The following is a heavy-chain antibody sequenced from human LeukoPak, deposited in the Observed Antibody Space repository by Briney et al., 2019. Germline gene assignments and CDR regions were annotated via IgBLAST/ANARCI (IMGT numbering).Heavy chain of an antibody. J-gene: IGHJ4*02. CDR2: LSYDGRNE. D-gene: IGHD3-10*01. Sequence: GGSLRLSCAASGFTFSSYVMSWVRQAPGKGLEWVTLLSYDGRNEYYADSVKGRFTISRDNSKNTLYLQMNSLRGEDTAVYYCARGYYGSGSYRPDSKTPDYWGQGTLVTVSS. CDR1: GFTFSSYV. V-gene: IGHV3-30*03. CDR3: ARGYYGSGSYRPDSKTPDY.